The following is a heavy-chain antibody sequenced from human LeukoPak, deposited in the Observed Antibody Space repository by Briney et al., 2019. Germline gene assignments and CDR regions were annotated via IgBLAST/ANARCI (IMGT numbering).Heavy chain of an antibody. J-gene: IGHJ4*02. D-gene: IGHD6-13*01. V-gene: IGHV3-48*01. CDR1: GFTFSSYS. Sequence: GSLRLSCAASGFTFSSYSMNWVRQAPGKGLEWVSYISRSSSTIYYADSVKGRFTISRDNAKNSLYLQMNSLRAEDTAVYYYARDPYSSSSLDYWGQGTLATVSS. CDR2: ISRSSSTI. CDR3: ARDPYSSSSLDY.